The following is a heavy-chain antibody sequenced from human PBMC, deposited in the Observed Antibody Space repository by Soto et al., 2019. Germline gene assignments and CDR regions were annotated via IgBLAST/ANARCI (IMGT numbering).Heavy chain of an antibody. CDR1: GFTVSSNY. D-gene: IGHD4-17*01. CDR3: ARMGADYGDYGFAFDY. Sequence: EVQLVESGGGLVQPGGSLRLSCAASGFTVSSNYMSWVRQAPGKGLEWVSVIYSGGSTYYADSVKGRFTISRDNSKNTLYLQMNSLRAEDTAVYYCARMGADYGDYGFAFDYWGQGTLVTVSS. V-gene: IGHV3-66*01. J-gene: IGHJ4*02. CDR2: IYSGGST.